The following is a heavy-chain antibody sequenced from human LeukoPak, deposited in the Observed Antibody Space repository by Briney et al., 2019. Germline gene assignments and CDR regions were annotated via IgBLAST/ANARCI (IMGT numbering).Heavy chain of an antibody. V-gene: IGHV4-59*01. CDR1: GGSISSYY. J-gene: IGHJ3*02. CDR2: IYYSGST. Sequence: KPSETLSLTCTVSGGSISSYYWSWIRQPPGKGLEWIGYIYYSGSTTYNPSLKSRVTISVDTSKNQFSLKLSSVTAADTAVYYCARAKSLSAFDIWGQGTMVTVSS. CDR3: ARAKSLSAFDI.